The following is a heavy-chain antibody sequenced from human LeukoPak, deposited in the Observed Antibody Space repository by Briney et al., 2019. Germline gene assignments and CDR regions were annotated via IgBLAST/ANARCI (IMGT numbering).Heavy chain of an antibody. J-gene: IGHJ5*02. CDR3: ARQSGTSKRTAT. D-gene: IGHD1-1*01. CDR2: NQYSGST. Sequence: SETLSLTCCVSCGSMSSESSEGHYSGWIRQAPGKGLEWIGDNQYSGSTYYNPSPKSRVTISVDTSKNQFSLKLNSVTATDTAVYYCARQSGTSKRTATWGQGTLVTVSS. V-gene: IGHV4-39*01. CDR1: CGSMSSESSEGHY.